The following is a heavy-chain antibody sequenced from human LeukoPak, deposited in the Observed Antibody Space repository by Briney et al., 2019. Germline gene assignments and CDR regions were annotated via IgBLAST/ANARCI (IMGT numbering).Heavy chain of an antibody. CDR2: IYYSGST. J-gene: IGHJ4*02. Sequence: SETLSLTCTVSGGSINRSSYYWGWIRQPAGKGLEWIGSIYYSGSTYYNPSLKSRVTISVDTSKNQFSLKLTSVTAADTAVYYCARAPAYFDYWGQGTLVTVSS. CDR3: ARAPAYFDY. V-gene: IGHV4-39*07. CDR1: GGSINRSSYY.